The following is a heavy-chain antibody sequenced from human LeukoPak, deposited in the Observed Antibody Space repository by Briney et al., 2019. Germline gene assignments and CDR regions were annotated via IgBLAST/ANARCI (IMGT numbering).Heavy chain of an antibody. CDR3: ARYGPDAFDI. Sequence: GGTLRLSCAASGCTYSDHYMSWIRQARGKGREWVSYISSSSSYTNYADSVKGRFTISRDNAKNSLYLQMNSLRAEDTAVYYCARYGPDAFDIWGQGTMVTVSS. J-gene: IGHJ3*02. D-gene: IGHD2-8*01. CDR1: GCTYSDHY. CDR2: ISSSSSYT. V-gene: IGHV3-11*06.